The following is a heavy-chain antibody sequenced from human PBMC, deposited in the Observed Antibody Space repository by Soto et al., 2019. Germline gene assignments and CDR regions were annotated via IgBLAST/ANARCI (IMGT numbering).Heavy chain of an antibody. CDR2: ISGSGGST. J-gene: IGHJ6*03. CDR3: AKGMYSSSWSYYYYYMDV. CDR1: GFTFSSYA. Sequence: EVQLLESGGGLVQPGGSLRLSCAASGFTFSSYAMSWVRQAPGKGLEWVSAISGSGGSTYYADSVKGRFTISRDNSKNTMYLQMNRLRAEDTAVYYCAKGMYSSSWSYYYYYMDVWGKGTTVTVSS. D-gene: IGHD6-6*01. V-gene: IGHV3-23*01.